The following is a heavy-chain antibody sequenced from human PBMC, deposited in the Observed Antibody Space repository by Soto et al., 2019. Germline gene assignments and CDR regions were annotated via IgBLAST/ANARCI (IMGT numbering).Heavy chain of an antibody. D-gene: IGHD5-18*01. J-gene: IGHJ6*02. Sequence: LRLSCAASGFTFSSYAMHWVRQAPGKGLEWVAVISYDGSNKYYADSVKGRFTISRDNSKNTLYLQMNSLRAEDTAVYYCARAKSRIQLCLLMDVWGQGTTVTVSS. CDR1: GFTFSSYA. CDR2: ISYDGSNK. CDR3: ARAKSRIQLCLLMDV. V-gene: IGHV3-30-3*01.